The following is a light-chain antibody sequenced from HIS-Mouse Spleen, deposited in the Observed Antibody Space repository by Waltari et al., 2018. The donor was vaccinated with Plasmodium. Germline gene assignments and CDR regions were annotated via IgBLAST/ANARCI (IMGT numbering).Light chain of an antibody. Sequence: EIVMTQSPATLSVSPGERATLSCRASQSVSSNLAWYQQNPGQAPRLLIYGASTRATGIPARFSGSGSGTEFTLTISSLQSEDFAVYYCQQDNNWSFTCGPGTKVDIE. J-gene: IGKJ3*01. CDR1: QSVSSN. V-gene: IGKV3-15*01. CDR2: GAS. CDR3: QQDNNWSFT.